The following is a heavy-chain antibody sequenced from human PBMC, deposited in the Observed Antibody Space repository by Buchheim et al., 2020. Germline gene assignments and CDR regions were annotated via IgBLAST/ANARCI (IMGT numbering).Heavy chain of an antibody. J-gene: IGHJ4*02. V-gene: IGHV3-48*01. D-gene: IGHD2-21*01. Sequence: EVQLVESGGGLVQPGGSLRLSCAASGFTFSSDAMNWVRQAPGKGLEWVSYISSTSRTIYYADSVKGRFTISRDNAKNSLSLQMNSLRGEDTAVYYCAREGDLFDYWGQGTL. CDR3: AREGDLFDY. CDR2: ISSTSRTI. CDR1: GFTFSSDA.